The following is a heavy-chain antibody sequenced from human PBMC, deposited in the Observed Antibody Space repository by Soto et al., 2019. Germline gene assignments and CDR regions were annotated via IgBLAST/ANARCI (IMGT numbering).Heavy chain of an antibody. Sequence: PSETLSLTCTVSGGSISSSSYYWGWIRQPPGKGLEWIGSIYYSGSTYYNPSLKSRVTISVDTSKNQFSLKLSSVTAADTAVYYCARPGDCSSTSCYAFDYWGQGTLVTVSS. CDR1: GGSISSSSYY. CDR3: ARPGDCSSTSCYAFDY. D-gene: IGHD2-2*01. V-gene: IGHV4-39*01. J-gene: IGHJ4*02. CDR2: IYYSGST.